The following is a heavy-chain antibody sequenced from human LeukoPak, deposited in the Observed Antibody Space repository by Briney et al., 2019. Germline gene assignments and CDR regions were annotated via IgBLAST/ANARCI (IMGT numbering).Heavy chain of an antibody. CDR3: ARYQLYSGTYYWFDP. V-gene: IGHV4-30-2*06. CDR1: GGSISSGGYS. D-gene: IGHD1-26*01. CDR2: IYHSGST. J-gene: IGHJ5*02. Sequence: SQTLSPTCAVSGGSISSGGYSWSWIRQSPGKGLEWIGYIYHSGSTYYNPSLKSRVTISVDRSKNQFSLKLSSVTAADTAVYYCARYQLYSGTYYWFDPWGQGTLVTVSS.